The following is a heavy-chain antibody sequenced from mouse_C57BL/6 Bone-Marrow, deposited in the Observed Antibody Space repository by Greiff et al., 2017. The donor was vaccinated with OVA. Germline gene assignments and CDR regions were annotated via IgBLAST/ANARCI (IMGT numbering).Heavy chain of an antibody. Sequence: VQLQQSGAELVRPGASVKLSCKASGYTFTSYGISWVKQRTGQGLEWIGEIYPRSGNTYYNEKFKGKATLTVDKSSSTAYMELRSLTADNSAYYFCTRSRGDEGYWGQGTTLTVSS. CDR3: TRSRGDEGY. CDR1: GYTFTSYG. J-gene: IGHJ2*01. CDR2: IYPRSGNT. V-gene: IGHV1-81*01.